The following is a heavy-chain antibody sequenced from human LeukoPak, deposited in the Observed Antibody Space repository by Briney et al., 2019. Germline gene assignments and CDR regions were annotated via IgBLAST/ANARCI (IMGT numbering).Heavy chain of an antibody. Sequence: PSETLSLTCTVSGGSISSGGYYWSRIRQHPGKGLEWIGYIYYSGSTYYNPSLKSRVTISVDTSKNQFSLKLSSVTAADTAVYYCARAGSYYRNLGYWGQGTLVTVSS. CDR1: GGSISSGGYY. CDR2: IYYSGST. V-gene: IGHV4-31*03. D-gene: IGHD1-26*01. CDR3: ARAGSYYRNLGY. J-gene: IGHJ4*02.